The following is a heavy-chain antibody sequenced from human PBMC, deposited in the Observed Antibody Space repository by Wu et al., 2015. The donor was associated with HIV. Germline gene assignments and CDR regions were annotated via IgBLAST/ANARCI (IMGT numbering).Heavy chain of an antibody. CDR1: GYTFTGYY. J-gene: IGHJ5*02. Sequence: QVQLVQSGAEVKKPGASVKVSCKASGYTFTGYYMHWVRQAPGQGLEWMGWINPNSGGTNYAQKFQGRVTMTRDTSISTAYMELSRLRSDDTAVYYCAETGTVLVVVPAAITLTTIRVRYRLGSDPWGQGTLVHRLL. CDR3: AETGTVLVVVPAAITLTTIRVRYRLGSDP. D-gene: IGHD2-2*01. V-gene: IGHV1-2*02. CDR2: INPNSGGT.